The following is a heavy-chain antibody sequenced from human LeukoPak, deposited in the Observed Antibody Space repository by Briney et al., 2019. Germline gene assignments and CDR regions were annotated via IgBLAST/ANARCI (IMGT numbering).Heavy chain of an antibody. Sequence: PGGSLRLSCAASGFTFSSYAMSWVRQAPGKGLEWVSVIYSGGSTYYADSVKGRFTISRDNSKNTLYLQMNSLRAEDTAVYYCARISSIAAAGIQYYYYGMDVWGQGTTVTVSS. CDR3: ARISSIAAAGIQYYYYGMDV. J-gene: IGHJ6*02. V-gene: IGHV3-66*01. CDR1: GFTFSSYA. CDR2: IYSGGST. D-gene: IGHD6-13*01.